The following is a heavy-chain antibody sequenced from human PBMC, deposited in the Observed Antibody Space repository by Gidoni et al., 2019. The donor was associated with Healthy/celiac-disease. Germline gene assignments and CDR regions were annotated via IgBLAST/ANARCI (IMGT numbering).Heavy chain of an antibody. D-gene: IGHD3-22*01. J-gene: IGHJ6*02. V-gene: IGHV5-10-1*03. Sequence: EVQLVQSGAEVKKPGESLRISCKGSGYSFTRYWSSWVRQMPGKGLEGMGRIDPSNSYTNYSPYFQGHVSILAYKSTSTAYLQCSSLNASDTAMYYCARHGSVGYYYDSSGYYNDYGMDVWGQGTTVTVSS. CDR3: ARHGSVGYYYDSSGYYNDYGMDV. CDR1: GYSFTRYW. CDR2: IDPSNSYT.